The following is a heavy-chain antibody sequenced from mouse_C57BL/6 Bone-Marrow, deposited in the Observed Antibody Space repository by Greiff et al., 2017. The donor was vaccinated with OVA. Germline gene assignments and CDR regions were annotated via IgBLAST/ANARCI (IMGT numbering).Heavy chain of an antibody. CDR2: INPSSGYT. CDR3: ARSAYYYGSFYAMDY. Sequence: QVQLKESGAELAKPGASVKLSCKASGYTFTSYWMHWVKQRPGQGLEWIGYINPSSGYTKYNQKFKDKATLTADKSSSTAYMQLSSRTYKDSAVYYCARSAYYYGSFYAMDYWGQGTSVTVSS. J-gene: IGHJ4*01. CDR1: GYTFTSYW. D-gene: IGHD1-1*01. V-gene: IGHV1-7*01.